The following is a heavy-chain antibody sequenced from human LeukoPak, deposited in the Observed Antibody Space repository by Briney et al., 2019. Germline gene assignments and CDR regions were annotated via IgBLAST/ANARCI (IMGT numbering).Heavy chain of an antibody. CDR1: GYTFTNYG. CDR3: ASLGQVPGAMLDY. V-gene: IGHV1-18*01. D-gene: IGHD2-2*01. J-gene: IGHJ4*02. Sequence: ASVKVSRKASGYTFTNYGISWVRQAPGQGLEWMGWISGYNGNTNYAQKLQGRFTMTTDTSTSTAYMELRSLRSDDTAVYYCASLGQVPGAMLDYWGQGTLVTVSS. CDR2: ISGYNGNT.